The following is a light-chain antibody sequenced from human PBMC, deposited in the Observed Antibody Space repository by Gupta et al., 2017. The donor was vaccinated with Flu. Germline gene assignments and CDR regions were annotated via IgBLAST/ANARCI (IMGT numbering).Light chain of an antibody. CDR2: DAS. J-gene: IGKJ4*01. V-gene: IGKV3-11*01. CDR1: QSVSSY. Sequence: ATLSLSPGERATLSCRASQSVSSYLAWYKQKPGQAPRLLIYDASNRATGIPARFSGSGYGTDFTLTISSREPEDFAVYYCQQRSNWPPLTFGGGTKVEIK. CDR3: QQRSNWPPLT.